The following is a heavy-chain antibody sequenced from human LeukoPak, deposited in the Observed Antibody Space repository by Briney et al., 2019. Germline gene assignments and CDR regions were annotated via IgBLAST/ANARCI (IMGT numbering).Heavy chain of an antibody. CDR2: IGTAGDT. V-gene: IGHV3-13*01. D-gene: IGHD3-10*01. Sequence: GGSLRLSCAASGFTFSSYDMHWVRQATGKGLEWVSAIGTAGDTYYPGSVKGRFTISRENAKNSLYLQMNSLRAGDTAVYYCARAKTRYYYGSGNPPYYYYGMDVWGQGTTVTVSS. CDR1: GFTFSSYD. CDR3: ARAKTRYYYGSGNPPYYYYGMDV. J-gene: IGHJ6*02.